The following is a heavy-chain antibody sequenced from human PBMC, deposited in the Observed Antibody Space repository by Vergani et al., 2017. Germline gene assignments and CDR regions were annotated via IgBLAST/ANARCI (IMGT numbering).Heavy chain of an antibody. V-gene: IGHV3-11*04. Sequence: QVQLVESGGGLVKPGGSLRLSCAASVFTFRDYYISWIRQAPGTGLEWVSYISSSGSTIYYADSVKGRFTISRYNAKNSLYLQMNSLRAEDTAVYYCERDSPEWRRLWIVDYWGQGTLVTVSS. J-gene: IGHJ4*02. CDR2: ISSSGSTI. D-gene: IGHD5-18*01. CDR3: ERDSPEWRRLWIVDY. CDR1: VFTFRDYY.